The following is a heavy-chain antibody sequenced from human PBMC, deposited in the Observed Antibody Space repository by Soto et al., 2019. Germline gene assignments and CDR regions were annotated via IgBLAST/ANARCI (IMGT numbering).Heavy chain of an antibody. CDR1: GGSISSGGYY. Sequence: QVQLQESGPGLVKPSQTLSLTCTVSGGSISSGGYYWSWIRQHPGKGLEWIGYIYYSGSTYYNPSPKSRVTISVDTSKNQFSLKLSSVTAADTAVYYCARGPDSPTTVVTSFDYWGQGTLVTVSS. D-gene: IGHD4-17*01. CDR3: ARGPDSPTTVVTSFDY. J-gene: IGHJ4*02. CDR2: IYYSGST. V-gene: IGHV4-31*03.